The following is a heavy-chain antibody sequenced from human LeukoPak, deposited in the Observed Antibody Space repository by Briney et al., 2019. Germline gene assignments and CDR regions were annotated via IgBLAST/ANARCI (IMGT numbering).Heavy chain of an antibody. J-gene: IGHJ4*02. Sequence: ASVKVSCKASGGTFSSYAISWVRQAPGQGLEWMGGIIPIFGTANYAQKFQGRVTITADESTSTAYMELSSLRSEDTAVYYCARSRSLRTHIDYWGQGTLVTVSS. CDR2: IIPIFGTA. D-gene: IGHD6-6*01. V-gene: IGHV1-69*13. CDR1: GGTFSSYA. CDR3: ARSRSLRTHIDY.